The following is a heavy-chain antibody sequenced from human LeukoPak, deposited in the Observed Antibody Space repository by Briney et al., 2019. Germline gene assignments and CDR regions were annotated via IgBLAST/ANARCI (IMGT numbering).Heavy chain of an antibody. V-gene: IGHV1-46*01. CDR3: ARDPRWSGYYGFDP. CDR1: GYTFTSYY. Sequence: ASVKVSCKASGYTFTSYYMHWVRQAPGQGLEWMGIINPSGGSTSYAQKFQGRVTMTRDTSISTTYMELSSLRYDDTAVYYCARDPRWSGYYGFDPWGQGTLVTVSS. CDR2: INPSGGST. J-gene: IGHJ5*02. D-gene: IGHD3-3*01.